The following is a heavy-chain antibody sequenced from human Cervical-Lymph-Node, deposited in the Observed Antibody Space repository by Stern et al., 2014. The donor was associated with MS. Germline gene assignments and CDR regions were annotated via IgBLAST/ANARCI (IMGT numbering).Heavy chain of an antibody. CDR3: ARERQQYCNSEGCSYWYFDL. Sequence: QLQLQESGPGLVKPSGTLSLTCAVSGGSVSSTNWWSWVRQSPGKGLAWIGHIYHSGASNYRPSLRSRVSISLNNSKNHLSLHLTSVTAADTAVYYCARERQQYCNSEGCSYWYFDLWGRGTLVTVSS. J-gene: IGHJ2*01. D-gene: IGHD2/OR15-2a*01. CDR2: IYHSGAS. V-gene: IGHV4-4*02. CDR1: GGSVSSTNW.